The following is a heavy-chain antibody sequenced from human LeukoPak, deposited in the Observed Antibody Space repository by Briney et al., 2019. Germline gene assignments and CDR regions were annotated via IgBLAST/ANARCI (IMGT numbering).Heavy chain of an antibody. Sequence: GGSLRLSCAASGFTLSRYWMSWVRQAPGKGLEWVANIKQDGSEKYYVGSVQGRFTISRDNAKNSVFLQMNSLRAEHTDGYYCASDRDYYDSTGYLFDYWGQGTLVTVSS. CDR3: ASDRDYYDSTGYLFDY. J-gene: IGHJ4*02. V-gene: IGHV3-7*01. CDR2: IKQDGSEK. D-gene: IGHD3-22*01. CDR1: GFTLSRYW.